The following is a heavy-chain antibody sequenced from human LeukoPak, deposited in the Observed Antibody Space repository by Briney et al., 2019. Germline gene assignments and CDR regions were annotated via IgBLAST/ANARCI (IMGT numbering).Heavy chain of an antibody. Sequence: SETLSLTCAVYGGSFSGYYWSWIRQPPGKGLEWIGEINHSGSTNYNPSLKSRVTISVDTSKNQFSLKLSSVTAADTAVCYCAIGYSYGYAYWGQGTLVTVSS. CDR1: GGSFSGYY. J-gene: IGHJ4*02. D-gene: IGHD5-18*01. V-gene: IGHV4-34*01. CDR2: INHSGST. CDR3: AIGYSYGYAY.